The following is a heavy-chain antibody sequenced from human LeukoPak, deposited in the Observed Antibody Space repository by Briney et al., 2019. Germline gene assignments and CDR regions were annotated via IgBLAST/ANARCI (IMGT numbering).Heavy chain of an antibody. CDR2: IYPGDSDT. V-gene: IGHV5-51*01. J-gene: IGHJ3*02. CDR3: ARLRSSGYSWYDAFDI. Sequence: GESLQISCKGSGYSFTSYWIGWVRQMPGKGLEWMGIIYPGDSDTRYSPSFQGQVTISADKSISTAYLQWSSLKASDTAMYYCARLRSSGYSWYDAFDIWGQGTMVTVSS. D-gene: IGHD3-22*01. CDR1: GYSFTSYW.